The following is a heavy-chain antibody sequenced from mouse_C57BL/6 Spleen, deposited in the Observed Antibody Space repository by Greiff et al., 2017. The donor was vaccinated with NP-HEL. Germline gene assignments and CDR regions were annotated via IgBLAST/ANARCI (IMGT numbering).Heavy chain of an antibody. CDR3: TTSYSSNYEAWFAY. CDR2: IDPENGDT. CDR1: GFNIKDDY. Sequence: EVQLQQSGAELVRPGASVKLSCTASGFNIKDDYMHWVKQRPEQGLEWIGWIDPENGDTEYASKFQGKATITADTSSNTAYLQLSSLPSEDTAVYYCTTSYSSNYEAWFAYWGQGTLVTVSA. D-gene: IGHD2-5*01. V-gene: IGHV14-4*01. J-gene: IGHJ3*01.